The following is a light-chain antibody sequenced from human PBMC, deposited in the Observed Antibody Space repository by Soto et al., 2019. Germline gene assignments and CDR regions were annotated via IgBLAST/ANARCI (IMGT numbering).Light chain of an antibody. Sequence: EIVLTQSPVTLSLSPGERATFSCRASQSVSSSFLTWYQHRPGRPPRLLIYGTSNRATGIPDRFSGSGSGTDFTLTISRLEPEDIAVYYCHQYGSSPWTFGQGTKVDI. CDR3: HQYGSSPWT. J-gene: IGKJ1*01. V-gene: IGKV3-20*01. CDR2: GTS. CDR1: QSVSSSF.